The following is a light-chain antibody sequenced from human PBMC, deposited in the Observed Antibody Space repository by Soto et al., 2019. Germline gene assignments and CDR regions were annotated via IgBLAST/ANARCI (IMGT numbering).Light chain of an antibody. CDR1: QSLVYSDGNTY. V-gene: IGKV2-30*01. CDR3: IQGTHCSFT. CDR2: KVS. J-gene: IGKJ3*01. Sequence: DVVMTQSPLSLPVTLGQPASISCRSSQSLVYSDGNTYLNWFQQRPGQSPRRLIYKVSNRDSGVPDRLSGTGSGTDFTLKISRVEAEDVGVYYCIQGTHCSFTFSPGTKVDIK.